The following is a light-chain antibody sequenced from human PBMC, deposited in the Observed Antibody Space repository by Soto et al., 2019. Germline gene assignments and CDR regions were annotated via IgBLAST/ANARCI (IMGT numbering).Light chain of an antibody. CDR3: GTWDSSLSAVV. Sequence: QSVLTQPPSVSAAPGQTVTISCSGRSSIIGNNYVSWYQQVPGTAPKLLIKDNDKRPSGIPDRFSGSKSGTSATLGITGLQTGDEANYYCGTWDSSLSAVVFGGGTKLTVL. CDR2: DND. J-gene: IGLJ2*01. CDR1: SSIIGNNY. V-gene: IGLV1-51*01.